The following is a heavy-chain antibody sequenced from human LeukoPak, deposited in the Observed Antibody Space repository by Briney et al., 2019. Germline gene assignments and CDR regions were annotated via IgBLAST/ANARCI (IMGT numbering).Heavy chain of an antibody. J-gene: IGHJ4*02. CDR1: GGSISSYY. V-gene: IGHV4-59*01. CDR2: IYYSGST. CDR3: ARDMRLGRIVGATHFFDY. D-gene: IGHD1-26*01. Sequence: SETLSLTCTVSGGSISSYYWSWIRQPPGKGLEWIGYIYYSGSTNYNPSLKSRVTISVDTSKNQFSLKLSSVTAADTAVYHCARDMRLGRIVGATHFFDYWGQGTLVTVSS.